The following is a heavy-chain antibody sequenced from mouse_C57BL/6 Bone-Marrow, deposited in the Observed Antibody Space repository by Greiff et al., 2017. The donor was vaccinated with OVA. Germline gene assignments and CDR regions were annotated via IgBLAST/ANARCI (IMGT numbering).Heavy chain of an antibody. D-gene: IGHD1-1*01. CDR1: GFNIKDDY. CDR2: IDPENGDT. CDR3: TTWDITTVVGYFDV. Sequence: EVKLQESGAELVRPGASVKLSCTASGFNIKDDYMHWVKQRPEQGLEWIGWIDPENGDTEYASKFQGKATITADTSSNTAYLQLSSLTSEDTAVYYCTTWDITTVVGYFDVWGTGTTVTVSS. J-gene: IGHJ1*03. V-gene: IGHV14-4*01.